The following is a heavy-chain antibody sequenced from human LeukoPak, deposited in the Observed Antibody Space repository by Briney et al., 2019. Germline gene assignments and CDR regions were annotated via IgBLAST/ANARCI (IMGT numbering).Heavy chain of an antibody. J-gene: IGHJ4*02. CDR3: ARDFRPVVGAAGTFDY. D-gene: IGHD6-13*01. Sequence: GGSLSLSCAASGFTFSSYWMSWVRQAPGKGLEWVANIKQDGSEKYYVDSVKGRFTISRDNAKNSLYLQMNSLRPEDTAVYYCARDFRPVVGAAGTFDYWGQGTLVTVSS. V-gene: IGHV3-7*01. CDR2: IKQDGSEK. CDR1: GFTFSSYW.